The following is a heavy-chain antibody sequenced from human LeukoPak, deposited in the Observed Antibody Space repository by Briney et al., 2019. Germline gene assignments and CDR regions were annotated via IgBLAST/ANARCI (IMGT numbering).Heavy chain of an antibody. Sequence: PSETLSLTCTVSGGSISSYYWSWIRQPPGKGLEWTGYIYYSGSAYYNPSLKSRVTISVDTSKNQFSLKLSSVTAADTAVYYCARTLRFLEWLPYGYYMDVWGKGTTVTVSS. CDR3: ARTLRFLEWLPYGYYMDV. CDR1: GGSISSYY. J-gene: IGHJ6*03. D-gene: IGHD3-3*01. V-gene: IGHV4-59*01. CDR2: IYYSGSA.